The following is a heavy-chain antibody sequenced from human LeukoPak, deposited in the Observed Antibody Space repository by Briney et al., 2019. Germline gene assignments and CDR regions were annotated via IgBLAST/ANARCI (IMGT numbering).Heavy chain of an antibody. J-gene: IGHJ4*02. CDR3: ARGRACGGGSCYLDY. Sequence: ASVKVSCKASGYTFSNYAFNWVRQAPGQGLEWMGWMNPNSGNTGYAQKFQGRVTMTRNTSISTAYMELSSLRSEDTAVYYCARGRACGGGSCYLDYWGQGTVVTASS. CDR1: GYTFSNYA. D-gene: IGHD2-15*01. V-gene: IGHV1-8*01. CDR2: MNPNSGNT.